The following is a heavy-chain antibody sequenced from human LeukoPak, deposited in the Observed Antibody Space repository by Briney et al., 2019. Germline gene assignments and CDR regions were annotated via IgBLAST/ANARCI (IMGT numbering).Heavy chain of an antibody. CDR1: GYTFTSYD. V-gene: IGHV1-8*01. Sequence: ASVKVSCKASGYTFTSYDINWVRQATGQGLEWMGWMNPNSGNTGYAQKFQGRVTMTRNTSISTAYMELSSLRSEDTAVHYCARCFPRAYSSSWYYFDYWGQGTLVTVSS. CDR2: MNPNSGNT. CDR3: ARCFPRAYSSSWYYFDY. D-gene: IGHD6-13*01. J-gene: IGHJ4*02.